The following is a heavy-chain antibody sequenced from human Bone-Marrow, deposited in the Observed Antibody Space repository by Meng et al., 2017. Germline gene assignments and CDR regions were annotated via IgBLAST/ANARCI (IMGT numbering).Heavy chain of an antibody. J-gene: IGHJ4*02. V-gene: IGHV3-30*04. CDR2: ISYDGSNK. CDR3: AEASRSWYPYYFDY. D-gene: IGHD6-13*01. Sequence: GGSLRLSCAASGFTFSSYAMHWVRQAPGKGLEWVAVISYDGSNKYYADSVKGRFTISRDNSKNTQYLQMNSRRAEDTAVYYCAEASRSWYPYYFDYWGQGTLVTGAS. CDR1: GFTFSSYA.